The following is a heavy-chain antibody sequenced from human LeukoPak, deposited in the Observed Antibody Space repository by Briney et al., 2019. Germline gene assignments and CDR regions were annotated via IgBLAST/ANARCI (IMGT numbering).Heavy chain of an antibody. V-gene: IGHV3-7*01. CDR3: ARGGRNLDS. Sequence: GGSLRLSCAASGLTFSAFWMSWVRQAPGKGLEWVANIKVDGTEKNYVDSVKGRLTISRDKAKNSLYLQMNSLRAEDTAVYYCARGGRNLDSWGQGTLVTVSS. J-gene: IGHJ4*02. CDR2: IKVDGTEK. D-gene: IGHD1-14*01. CDR1: GLTFSAFW.